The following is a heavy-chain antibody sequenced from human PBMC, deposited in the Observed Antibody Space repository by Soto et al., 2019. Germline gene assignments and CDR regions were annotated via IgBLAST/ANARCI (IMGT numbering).Heavy chain of an antibody. J-gene: IGHJ3*02. CDR2: IYYSGST. CDR3: ARRQGGYDWYGDYVGAFDI. V-gene: IGHV4-59*01. CDR1: GGSISSYY. D-gene: IGHD4-17*01. Sequence: SETLSLTCTVSGGSISSYYWSWIRQPPGKGLEWIGYIYYSGSTNYNPSLKSRVTISVDTSKNQFSLKLSSVTAADTAVYYCARRQGGYDWYGDYVGAFDIWGQRTMVTVSS.